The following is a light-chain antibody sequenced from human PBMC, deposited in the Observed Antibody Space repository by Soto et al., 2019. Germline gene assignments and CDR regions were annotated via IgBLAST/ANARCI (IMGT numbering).Light chain of an antibody. CDR2: LNSDGSH. CDR3: QTWGTGIHV. CDR1: SGHSSYA. V-gene: IGLV4-69*01. Sequence: HPVLTQSPSASASLGASVKFTCTLSSGHSSYAIAWHQQQPEKGPRYLMKLNSDGSHSKGDGIPDRFSGSSSGAERYLTISSLQSEDEADYYCQTWGTGIHVFGTGTKLTVL. J-gene: IGLJ1*01.